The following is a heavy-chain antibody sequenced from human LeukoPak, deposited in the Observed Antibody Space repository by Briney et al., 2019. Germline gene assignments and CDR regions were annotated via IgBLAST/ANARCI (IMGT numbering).Heavy chain of an antibody. CDR2: INHRGST. V-gene: IGHV4-34*01. CDR1: GGSFSGYY. J-gene: IGHJ4*02. CDR3: ARRLLYFGDPDY. Sequence: MSSETLSLTCAVYGGSFSGYYWNWIRQPPGRGLEWIGEINHRGSTTYNPSLGSRVTISVDTSKNQFSLRLSSVTAADTAVYYCARRLLYFGDPDYWGQGTLVTVST. D-gene: IGHD3-10*01.